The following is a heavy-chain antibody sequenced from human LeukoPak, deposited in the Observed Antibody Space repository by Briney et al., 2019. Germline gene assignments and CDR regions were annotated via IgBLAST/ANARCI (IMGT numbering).Heavy chain of an antibody. Sequence: SETLSLTCTVSGGSISSYSWSWIRQPPGKGLEWIGYIYYSGSTNYNPSLKSRVTISVDTSKNQFSLKLSSVTAADTAVYYCARHRTSSGYLDYWGQGTLVTVSS. CDR2: IYYSGST. CDR1: GGSISSYS. D-gene: IGHD2-8*01. V-gene: IGHV4-59*08. J-gene: IGHJ4*02. CDR3: ARHRTSSGYLDY.